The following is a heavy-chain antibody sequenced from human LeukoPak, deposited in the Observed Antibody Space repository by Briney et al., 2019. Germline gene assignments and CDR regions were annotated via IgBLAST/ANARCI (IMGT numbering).Heavy chain of an antibody. CDR3: ARVKVLNYYYYGMDV. Sequence: PSETLSLTCTVSGGSISSYYWSWIRQPPGKGLEWIGYIYYSGSTNYNPSLKSRVTISVDTSKNQLSLKLSSVTAADTAVYYCARVKVLNYYYYGMDVWGQGTTVTVSS. D-gene: IGHD4/OR15-4a*01. V-gene: IGHV4-59*01. J-gene: IGHJ6*02. CDR1: GGSISSYY. CDR2: IYYSGST.